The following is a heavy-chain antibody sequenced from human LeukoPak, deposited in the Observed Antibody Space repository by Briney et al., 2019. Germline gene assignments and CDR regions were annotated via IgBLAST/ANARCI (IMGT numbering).Heavy chain of an antibody. Sequence: PGRSLRLSCVASGFTFSDYGMHWVRQAPGKGLEWVAATSYDGSDEYCVDSVKGRFTISRDNSKNTLYLEMKSLSSEDTAIYYCARTYTVFGAMDVWGKGTTVTVSA. D-gene: IGHD3-3*01. V-gene: IGHV3-30*03. J-gene: IGHJ6*04. CDR3: ARTYTVFGAMDV. CDR1: GFTFSDYG. CDR2: TSYDGSDE.